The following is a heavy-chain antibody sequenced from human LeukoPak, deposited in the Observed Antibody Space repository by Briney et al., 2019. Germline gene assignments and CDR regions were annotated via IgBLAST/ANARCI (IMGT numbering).Heavy chain of an antibody. CDR3: ARGPYGDYGWQLGY. CDR1: GFTVSSNY. D-gene: IGHD4-17*01. CDR2: ISSSSSYI. Sequence: KTGGSLRLSCAASGFTVSSNYMSWVRQAPGKGLEWVSSISSSSSYIYYADSVKGRFTISRDNAKNSLYLQMNSLRAEDTAVYYCARGPYGDYGWQLGYWGQGTLVTVSS. V-gene: IGHV3-21*01. J-gene: IGHJ4*02.